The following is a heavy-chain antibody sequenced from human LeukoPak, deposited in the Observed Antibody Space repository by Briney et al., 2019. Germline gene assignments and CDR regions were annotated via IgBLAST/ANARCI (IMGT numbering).Heavy chain of an antibody. CDR1: GFTFSSYE. CDR2: ISSSGSTI. D-gene: IGHD6-13*01. V-gene: IGHV3-48*03. J-gene: IGHJ5*02. CDR3: ASRSSSWYH. Sequence: GGSLRLSCAASGFTFSSYEMNWVRQAPGKGLEWVSYISSSGSTIYYADSVKGRFTISRDNAKNSLYLQMNSLRAEDTAVYYCASRSSSWYHWGQGTLVTVSS.